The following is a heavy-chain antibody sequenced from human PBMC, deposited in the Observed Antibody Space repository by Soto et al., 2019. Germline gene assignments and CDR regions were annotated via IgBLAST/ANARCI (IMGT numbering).Heavy chain of an antibody. CDR3: AREGINNYNEYYFDS. V-gene: IGHV3-21*01. Sequence: GGSLRLSCAASGFTFSTYSMNWVRQAPGKGLEWVSSISGSGNYTHYADFLRGRFTISRDNAKTSLYLQMNSLRAEDTAVYYCAREGINNYNEYYFDSWGQGTVVTV. J-gene: IGHJ4*02. CDR1: GFTFSTYS. CDR2: ISGSGNYT. D-gene: IGHD4-4*01.